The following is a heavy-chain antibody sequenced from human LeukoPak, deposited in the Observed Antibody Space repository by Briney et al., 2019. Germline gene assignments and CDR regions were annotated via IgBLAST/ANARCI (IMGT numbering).Heavy chain of an antibody. Sequence: GGSLRLSCAASGFTFSSYGMHWVRQAPGKGLEWVAVISYDGSNKYYADSVKGRFTISRDNSKNTLYLQMNSLRAEDTAVYYCARDSAAAGISGWDYWGQGTLVTVSS. CDR3: ARDSAAAGISGWDY. V-gene: IGHV3-30*03. CDR1: GFTFSSYG. CDR2: ISYDGSNK. D-gene: IGHD6-13*01. J-gene: IGHJ4*02.